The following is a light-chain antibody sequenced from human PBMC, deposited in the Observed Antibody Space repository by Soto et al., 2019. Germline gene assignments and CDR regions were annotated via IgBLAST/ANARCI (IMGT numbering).Light chain of an antibody. V-gene: IGKV1-12*01. CDR3: HHANGFPVV. CDR2: SVS. CDR1: QGVSGW. J-gene: IGKJ4*01. Sequence: DIQMTQSPSSVSASVGDRVTSTCRASQGVSGWLAWYQQRPGKAPKLLIYSVSSLQSGVQARLSGRGAGTDSALTISRLQSDDVATDYWHHANGFPVVFGGGTRVEL.